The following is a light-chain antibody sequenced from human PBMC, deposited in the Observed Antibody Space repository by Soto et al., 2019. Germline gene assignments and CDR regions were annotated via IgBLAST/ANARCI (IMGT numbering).Light chain of an antibody. CDR2: AAS. CDR3: QKYNSAPPNT. Sequence: DIQLTQSPSFLSASVGDRVTITCRASQGISSYLAWYQQKPGRVPKLLIYAASTLQSGVPSRFSGSGSGTDFTLTISSLQPEDVATYYCQKYNSAPPNTFGGGTKVEIK. J-gene: IGKJ4*01. CDR1: QGISSY. V-gene: IGKV1-27*01.